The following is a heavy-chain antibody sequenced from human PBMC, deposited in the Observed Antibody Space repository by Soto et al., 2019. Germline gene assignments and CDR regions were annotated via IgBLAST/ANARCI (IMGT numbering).Heavy chain of an antibody. CDR3: AKYLCSTVVTPFHI. J-gene: IGHJ3*02. Sequence: EVQLLESGGGLVQPGGSLRLSCAASGFTFSSYAMSWVRQAPGKGLEWVSAISGSGGSTYYADSVKGRFTISRDNSMSTLYLQMYSLRAEDTAVYYCAKYLCSTVVTPFHIWGQGTMVTVSS. V-gene: IGHV3-23*01. CDR2: ISGSGGST. CDR1: GFTFSSYA. D-gene: IGHD4-17*01.